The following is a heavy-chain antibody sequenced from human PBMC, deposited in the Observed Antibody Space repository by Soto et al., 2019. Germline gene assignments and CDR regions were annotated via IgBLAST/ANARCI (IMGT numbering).Heavy chain of an antibody. CDR3: AHRVLRTVFGLVTTTAIYFDF. CDR1: GFSLTTSGVG. J-gene: IGHJ4*02. D-gene: IGHD3-3*01. CDR2: IYWDDDK. Sequence: QITLNESGPTVVRPTETLTLTCRFSGFSLTTSGVGVGWIRQSPGKAPEWLALIYWDDDKRYSASLKSRLTSTNDTSKNQVVLTVSDLDPTDTATYYCAHRVLRTVFGLVTTTAIYFDFWGQGPPVAVSS. V-gene: IGHV2-5*02.